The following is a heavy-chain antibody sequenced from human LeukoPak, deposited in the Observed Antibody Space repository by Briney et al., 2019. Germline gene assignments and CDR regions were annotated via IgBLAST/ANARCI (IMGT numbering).Heavy chain of an antibody. D-gene: IGHD4-17*01. V-gene: IGHV3-74*01. CDR1: GFTFSSYC. Sequence: PGGSLRLSCAASGFTFSSYCMCWVRQAPGKGLVWVSRINSGGSITNYADSVKGRFTISRDNAKNTLYLQMNSLRAEDTAVYYCAKTLGDYAPFDYWGQGTLVTVSS. CDR3: AKTLGDYAPFDY. CDR2: INSGGSIT. J-gene: IGHJ4*02.